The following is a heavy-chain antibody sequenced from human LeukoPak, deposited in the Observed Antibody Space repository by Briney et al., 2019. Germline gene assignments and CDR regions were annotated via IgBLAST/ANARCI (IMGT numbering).Heavy chain of an antibody. Sequence: SETLSLTCTVSGGSISSSSYYWGWIRQPPGKGLQWIGNIYYSGSTYYNPSLKSRVTISIDTSKNQFSLKLNSVTAADTAVYYCARVGLKGGLAAPGTYFYGLDVWGQGTTVTVSS. CDR3: ARVGLKGGLAAPGTYFYGLDV. CDR2: IYYSGST. V-gene: IGHV4-39*07. J-gene: IGHJ6*02. CDR1: GGSISSSSYY. D-gene: IGHD6-13*01.